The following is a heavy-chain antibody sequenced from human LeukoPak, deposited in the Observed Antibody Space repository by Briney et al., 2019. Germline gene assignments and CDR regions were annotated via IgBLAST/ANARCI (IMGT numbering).Heavy chain of an antibody. CDR3: ARAPRGYSYRPYYYYYYYMDV. Sequence: GGSLRLSCAASGFTFSSYWMSWVRQAPGKGLEWVANIKQDGSERYYVDSVKGRFTISRDNAKNSLYLQMNSLRAEDTAVYYRARAPRGYSYRPYYYYYYYMDVWGKGTTVTVSS. D-gene: IGHD5-18*01. CDR1: GFTFSSYW. J-gene: IGHJ6*03. V-gene: IGHV3-7*04. CDR2: IKQDGSER.